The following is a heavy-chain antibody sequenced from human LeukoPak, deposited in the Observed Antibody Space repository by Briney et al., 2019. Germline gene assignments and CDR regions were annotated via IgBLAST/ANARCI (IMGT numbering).Heavy chain of an antibody. D-gene: IGHD5-12*01. V-gene: IGHV3-23*01. CDR2: ISGSGDRT. CDR1: GFTFSNYA. Sequence: GGSLRLSCAASGFTFSNYAMSWVRQAPGKGLEWVSAISGSGDRTYHADSVKGRFTISRDNSKNTLYLQMNSLRAEDTAVYYCAKDYNVVATSPFDYWGQGMWVTVSS. CDR3: AKDYNVVATSPFDY. J-gene: IGHJ4*02.